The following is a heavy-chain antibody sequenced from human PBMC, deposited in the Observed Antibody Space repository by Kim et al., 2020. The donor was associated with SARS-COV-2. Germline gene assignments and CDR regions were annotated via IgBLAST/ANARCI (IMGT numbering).Heavy chain of an antibody. Sequence: SETLSLTCAVYGGSFSGYYWSWIRQPPGKGLEWIGEINHSGSTNYNPSLKSRVTISVDTSKNQFSLKLSSVTAADTAVYYCAGEALVVPAAIPGPSYYYYGMDVWGQGTTVTVSS. CDR2: INHSGST. V-gene: IGHV4-34*01. CDR1: GGSFSGYY. J-gene: IGHJ6*02. D-gene: IGHD2-2*02. CDR3: AGEALVVPAAIPGPSYYYYGMDV.